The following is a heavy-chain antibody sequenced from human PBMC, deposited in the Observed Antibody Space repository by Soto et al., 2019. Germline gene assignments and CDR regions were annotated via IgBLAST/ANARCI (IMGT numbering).Heavy chain of an antibody. Sequence: QVQLVESGGGVVQPGRSLRLSCAASGFTFSSFVMHWVRQAPGKGLEWVAFIAYDGSNKHYAGSVKGRFTISRDNSNNTLYLQMNSLRVEDTAVYYCASPQGAHLNYFYGMDVWGQGTTVTVSS. J-gene: IGHJ6*02. CDR1: GFTFSSFV. CDR3: ASPQGAHLNYFYGMDV. V-gene: IGHV3-30-3*01. CDR2: IAYDGSNK.